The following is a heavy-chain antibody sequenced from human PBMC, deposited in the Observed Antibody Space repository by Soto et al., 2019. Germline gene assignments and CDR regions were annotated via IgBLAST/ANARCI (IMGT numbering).Heavy chain of an antibody. Sequence: ASVKVSCKASGYTFTNYDINWVRQATGQGPEWMGWMNANDGHTGYAQKFQGRVTMTRETSIATAYMELSSLTSEDTAVYYCARNPPSPGWFDPWGQGTRVTVSS. CDR2: MNANDGHT. J-gene: IGHJ5*02. V-gene: IGHV1-8*01. CDR1: GYTFTNYD. CDR3: ARNPPSPGWFDP. D-gene: IGHD3-10*01.